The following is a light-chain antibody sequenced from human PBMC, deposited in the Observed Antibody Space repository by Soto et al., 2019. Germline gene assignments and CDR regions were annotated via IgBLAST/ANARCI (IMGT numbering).Light chain of an antibody. CDR2: GAS. V-gene: IGKV3-20*01. Sequence: DIVLTQSPGTLSLSPLEIATLSFRASQSVIGRQLAWYHHKPVQAPRLLIYGASSRATGIPDRLSGSGSGTDFTLTISRLEPEAFEVYYCPQYGNAPFTFGPGTKVDIK. CDR3: PQYGNAPFT. J-gene: IGKJ3*01. CDR1: QSVIGRQ.